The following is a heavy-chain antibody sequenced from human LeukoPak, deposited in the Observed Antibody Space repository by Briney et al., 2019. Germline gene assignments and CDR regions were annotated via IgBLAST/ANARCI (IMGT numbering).Heavy chain of an antibody. V-gene: IGHV1-69*13. D-gene: IGHD4-23*01. Sequence: SVKVSCNASGGTLSTFSISWVRQAPGQGLEWMGGVIPMFNTINYSQRFQARVTLTADESTNTAYNKLSRMTSEVTAVYYCARGLSRWSTPTSSYYYRMDVWGQGTTVAVSS. CDR3: ARGLSRWSTPTSSYYYRMDV. CDR1: GGTLSTFS. J-gene: IGHJ6*02. CDR2: VIPMFNTI.